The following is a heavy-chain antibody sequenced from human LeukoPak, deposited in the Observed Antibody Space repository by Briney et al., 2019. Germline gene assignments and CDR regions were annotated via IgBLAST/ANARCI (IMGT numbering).Heavy chain of an antibody. CDR3: ARDSSMLRGPLVIYYFDF. CDR2: ISSSGSTI. CDR1: GFTFSDYY. J-gene: IGHJ4*02. Sequence: GGSLRLSCAASGFTFSDYYMSWIRQAPGKGLEWVSYISSSGSTIYYADSVKGRFTISRDNSKNTLYLQMNSLRVEDTAVYYCARDSSMLRGPLVIYYFDFWGQGTLVTVSS. D-gene: IGHD3-10*01. V-gene: IGHV3-11*01.